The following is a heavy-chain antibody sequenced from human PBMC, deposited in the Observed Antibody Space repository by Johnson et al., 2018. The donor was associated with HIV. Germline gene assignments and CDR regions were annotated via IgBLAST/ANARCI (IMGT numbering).Heavy chain of an antibody. CDR1: GFTFSSYA. CDR3: AKPPSMGADAFDI. Sequence: MLLVESGGGLVQPGGSLRLSCAASGFTFSSYAMHWVRQAPGKGLQYVSAISSNGGSTYYATSVKGRFTISRDNSRNTLYLQMGRLRVEDMAVYYCAKPPSMGADAFDIWGQGTMVTVSS. J-gene: IGHJ3*02. V-gene: IGHV3-64*01. CDR2: ISSNGGST. D-gene: IGHD3-16*01.